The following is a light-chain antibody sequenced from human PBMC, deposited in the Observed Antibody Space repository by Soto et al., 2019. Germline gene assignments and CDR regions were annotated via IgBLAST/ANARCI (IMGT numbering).Light chain of an antibody. Sequence: EIVMPKTPTPLSVSPGERATLSCMASQSVSSSYLAWYQQKPGQAPRLLIYGASSRATGIPDRFSGSGSGTEFTLTISSPQPEDFATYSCQQLNSYPLTFGGGTKVEI. J-gene: IGKJ4*01. CDR1: QSVSSSY. V-gene: IGKV3D-20*02. CDR3: QQLNSYPLT. CDR2: GAS.